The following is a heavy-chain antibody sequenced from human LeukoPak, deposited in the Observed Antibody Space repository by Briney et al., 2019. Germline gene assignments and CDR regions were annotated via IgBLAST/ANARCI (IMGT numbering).Heavy chain of an antibody. J-gene: IGHJ4*02. CDR1: GFPFRDYR. V-gene: IGHV3-48*04. D-gene: IGHD1-1*01. CDR2: MGISRGNT. Sequence: PGGSLRLSGTAPGFPFRDYRRKGVGQAPGRGGGGISYMGISRGNTKYADSVKGRFTISADNARNSLYLQMNSLRVEDTAVYYCARDHNYAFDNWGQGTLVSVSS. CDR3: ARDHNYAFDN.